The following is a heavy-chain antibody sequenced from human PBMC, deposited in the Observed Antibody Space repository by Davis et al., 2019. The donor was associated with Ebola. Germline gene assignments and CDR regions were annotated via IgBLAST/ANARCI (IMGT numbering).Heavy chain of an antibody. Sequence: ASVKVSCKASGGTFSSYTISWVRQAPRQGLEWMGWISAYNGNTNYAQKLQGRVTMTRDTSTSTVYMELSSLRSEDTAVYYCAREDIVVVVAATRYYYGMDVWGKGTTVTVSS. CDR1: GGTFSSYT. CDR3: AREDIVVVVAATRYYYGMDV. J-gene: IGHJ6*04. V-gene: IGHV1-18*01. CDR2: ISAYNGNT. D-gene: IGHD2-15*01.